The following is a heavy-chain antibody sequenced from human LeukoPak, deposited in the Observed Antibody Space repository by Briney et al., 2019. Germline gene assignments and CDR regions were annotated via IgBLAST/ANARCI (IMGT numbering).Heavy chain of an antibody. CDR1: GFTFSHYW. Sequence: GGSLRLSCAASGFTFSHYWMTWIRQAPGKGLEWVANINQDGSEEFYVDSLKGRFTISRDNAKNSLYLQINSLRADDTAIYYCARDSGRFYIDYWGQGTLVTVSS. D-gene: IGHD1-26*01. CDR3: ARDSGRFYIDY. CDR2: INQDGSEE. V-gene: IGHV3-7*03. J-gene: IGHJ4*02.